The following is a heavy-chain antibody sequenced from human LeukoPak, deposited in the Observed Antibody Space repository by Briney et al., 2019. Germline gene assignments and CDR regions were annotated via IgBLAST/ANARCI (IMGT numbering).Heavy chain of an antibody. CDR2: IYYSGST. Sequence: SETLSLTCTVSGESISGFYWTWIRQPPGKVLEWIGYIYYSGSTNYNPSLKSRVTISVDTSKNQFSLKLRSVTAADTAVYFCARRLTDYYYSSNYYFLEFWGHGTLVTVSS. CDR3: ARRLTDYYYSSNYYFLEF. D-gene: IGHD3-22*01. J-gene: IGHJ4*01. V-gene: IGHV4-59*08. CDR1: GESISGFY.